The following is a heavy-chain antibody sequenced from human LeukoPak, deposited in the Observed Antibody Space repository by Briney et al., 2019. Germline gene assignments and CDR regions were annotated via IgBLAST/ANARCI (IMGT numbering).Heavy chain of an antibody. J-gene: IGHJ6*02. CDR1: GFTVSSNY. Sequence: GGSLRLSCAASGFTVSSNYMSWVRQAPGKGLEWVSVIYSGGSTYYADSVKGRFTISRDNSKNPLSLQLNSLRAEDTAVYYCARDLVYCSSTSCYRREEPDYCYYGMDVWGQGTTVTVSS. CDR2: IYSGGST. CDR3: ARDLVYCSSTSCYRREEPDYCYYGMDV. V-gene: IGHV3-66*01. D-gene: IGHD2-2*01.